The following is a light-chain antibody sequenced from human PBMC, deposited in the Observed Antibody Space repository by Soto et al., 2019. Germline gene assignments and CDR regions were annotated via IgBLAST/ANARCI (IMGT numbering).Light chain of an antibody. Sequence: EIPLTQSPSSLAASVGDRLTLTCRASRNVSIYLNWYQHKPGKGPTLLIHATSNLQIGVPSRFSGSGSGTEFTLTISSLEPEDFGTYYCKQSYKMPYFGQGTQREIK. CDR2: ATS. CDR3: KQSYKMPY. CDR1: RNVSIY. J-gene: IGKJ5*01. V-gene: IGKV1-39*01.